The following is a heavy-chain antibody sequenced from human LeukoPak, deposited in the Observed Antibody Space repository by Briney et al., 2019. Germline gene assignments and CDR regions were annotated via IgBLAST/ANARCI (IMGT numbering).Heavy chain of an antibody. J-gene: IGHJ6*03. CDR2: ISGSGGIT. Sequence: GGSLRLSCAASGFTFSNYAMTWVRQAPGKGLEWVSAISGSGGITYYADSVKGRFTISRDNSKDTLYPQMNSLRAEDTAVYYCAKNGTTMGGTPYYYYSMDVWGKGTTVTVSS. CDR3: AKNGTTMGGTPYYYYSMDV. CDR1: GFTFSNYA. D-gene: IGHD1-1*01. V-gene: IGHV3-23*01.